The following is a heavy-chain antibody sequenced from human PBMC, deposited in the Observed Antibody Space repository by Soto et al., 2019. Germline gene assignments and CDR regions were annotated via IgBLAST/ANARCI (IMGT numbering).Heavy chain of an antibody. Sequence: QVPLVESGGGVVQPGKSLTLSCAVSGFTFRSSGMHWVRQAPGKGLEWVAVIWYDGSTKYYADSVKGRFTISRDSSKNTLYLKVTSLRDEDTAVYYCTRDLPRPVNNMNDAFRSWGQGTTVTVSS. CDR1: GFTFRSSG. CDR2: IWYDGSTK. V-gene: IGHV3-33*01. D-gene: IGHD4-17*01. J-gene: IGHJ3*02. CDR3: TRDLPRPVNNMNDAFRS.